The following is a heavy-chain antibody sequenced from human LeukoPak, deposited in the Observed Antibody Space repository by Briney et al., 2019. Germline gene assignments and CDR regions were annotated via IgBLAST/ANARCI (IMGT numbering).Heavy chain of an antibody. J-gene: IGHJ4*02. CDR3: AKGLYYDFWSGYLAY. V-gene: IGHV3-23*01. CDR1: GFTFSSYA. Sequence: PGGSLRLSCAASGFTFSSYAMSWVRQAPGKGLEWVSAISGSGGSTYYADSVKGRFTISRDNSKNTLYLRMNSPRAEDTAVYYCAKGLYYDFWSGYLAYWGQGTLVTVSS. D-gene: IGHD3-3*01. CDR2: ISGSGGST.